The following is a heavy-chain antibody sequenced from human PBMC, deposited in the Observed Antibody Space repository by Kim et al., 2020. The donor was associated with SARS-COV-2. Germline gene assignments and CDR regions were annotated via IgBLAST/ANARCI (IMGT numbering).Heavy chain of an antibody. Sequence: GGSLRLSCAASGFTFSDSYMSWIRQAPGKGLEWVSYISSGGNTIYYADSVKGRFTISRDNAKNSLYLQMNSLRAEDTAVYYCATEKTAVTVYWGQGTLVTVSS. CDR1: GFTFSDSY. V-gene: IGHV3-11*04. J-gene: IGHJ4*02. D-gene: IGHD6-19*01. CDR2: ISSGGNTI. CDR3: ATEKTAVTVY.